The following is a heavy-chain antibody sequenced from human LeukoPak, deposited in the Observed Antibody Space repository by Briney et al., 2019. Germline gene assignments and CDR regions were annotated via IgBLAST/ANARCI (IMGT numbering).Heavy chain of an antibody. CDR2: INPNSGGT. V-gene: IGHV1-2*02. CDR1: GYTFTGYY. CDR3: ARGGAAIWRDDAFDI. Sequence: ASVKVSCKASGYTFTGYYMHWVRQAPGQGLEWMGWINPNSGGTNYAQKFQGRVTMTRDTSISTAYMELSRLRSDDTAVYYCARGGAAIWRDDAFDIWGQGTMVTVSS. J-gene: IGHJ3*02. D-gene: IGHD6-25*01.